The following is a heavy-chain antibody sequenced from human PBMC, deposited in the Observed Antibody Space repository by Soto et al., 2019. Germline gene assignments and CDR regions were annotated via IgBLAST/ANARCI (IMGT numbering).Heavy chain of an antibody. D-gene: IGHD5-18*01. CDR3: ARGRGYSYGYVDY. J-gene: IGHJ4*02. CDR1: GFTFSIYG. CDR2: IWYDGSNK. Sequence: VQLVESGGGVVQPGKSLRLSCATSGFTFSIYGMHWVRQAPGKGLEWVAVIWYDGSNKYYADSVMGRFTISRDNSKNTLYLQMNSLRAEDTALYYCARGRGYSYGYVDYWGQGTLVTVSS. V-gene: IGHV3-33*01.